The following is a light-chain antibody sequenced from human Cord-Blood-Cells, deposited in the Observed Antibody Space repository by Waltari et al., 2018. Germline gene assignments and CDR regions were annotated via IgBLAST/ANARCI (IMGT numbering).Light chain of an antibody. CDR3: QQSYSTHQT. Sequence: DILMTQSPSSLSASVGDRVTITCRASQSISSYLNWYQQKPGKAPKLLIYAASSLQSGVPSRFSGSGSGTDFTLTISSLQPEDFATYYCQQSYSTHQTFGQGTKVEIK. V-gene: IGKV1-39*01. CDR2: AAS. CDR1: QSISSY. J-gene: IGKJ1*01.